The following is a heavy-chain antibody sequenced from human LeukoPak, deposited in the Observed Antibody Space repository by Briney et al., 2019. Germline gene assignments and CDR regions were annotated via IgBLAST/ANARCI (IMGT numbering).Heavy chain of an antibody. J-gene: IGHJ6*02. V-gene: IGHV4-39*07. CDR3: ARGGSAYYYYGMDV. Sequence: PSETLSLTCTVAGGSISSSSCYWGWIRQPPGKGLEWIGSIYYSGSTYYNPSLKSRVTISVDTSKNQYSLKLSSVTAADTAVYYCARGGSAYYYYGMDVWGQGTTVTVSS. CDR2: IYYSGST. CDR1: GGSISSSSCY. D-gene: IGHD3-10*01.